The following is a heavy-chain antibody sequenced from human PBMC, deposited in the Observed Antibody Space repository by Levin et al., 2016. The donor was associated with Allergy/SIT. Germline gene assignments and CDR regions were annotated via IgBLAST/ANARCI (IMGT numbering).Heavy chain of an antibody. J-gene: IGHJ4*02. CDR1: GGTFSSYA. CDR2: IIPIFGTA. Sequence: SVKVSCKASGGTFSSYAISWVRQAPGQGLEWMGGIIPIFGTANYAQKFQGRVTITADESTSTAYMELSSLRSEDTAVYYCAGTWIQLWSPGSSSQPSFDYWGQGTLVTVSS. CDR3: AGTWIQLWSPGSSSQPSFDY. D-gene: IGHD5-18*01. V-gene: IGHV1-69*13.